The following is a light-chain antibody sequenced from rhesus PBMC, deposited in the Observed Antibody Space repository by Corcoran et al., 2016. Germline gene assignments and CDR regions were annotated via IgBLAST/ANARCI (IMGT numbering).Light chain of an antibody. CDR3: GSYAGSNRPYI. V-gene: IGLV2-32*02. J-gene: IGLJ1*01. CDR2: EVT. Sequence: QAALTQPRSVSGSPGQSVTISCTGTSSDIGGYNYVSWYQQHPGTAPKLIIYEVTKRPSGVSDRFSGSKSANTASLTISGLQAEDEADFYCGSYAGSNRPYIFGSGTRLTVL. CDR1: SSDIGGYNY.